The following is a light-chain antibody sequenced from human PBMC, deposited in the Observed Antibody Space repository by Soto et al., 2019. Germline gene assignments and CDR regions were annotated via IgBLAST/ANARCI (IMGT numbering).Light chain of an antibody. CDR1: QGISNY. CDR3: QKYNSAPWT. J-gene: IGKJ1*01. Sequence: DIQMTQSPSSLSASVGDRVTITCRASQGISNYLAWYQQKPGKVPKLLIYAASTLQSGVPSRFSGSGSGTDFTIKISSLQPEDVATYYCQKYNSAPWTFGQGTKVEIK. CDR2: AAS. V-gene: IGKV1-27*01.